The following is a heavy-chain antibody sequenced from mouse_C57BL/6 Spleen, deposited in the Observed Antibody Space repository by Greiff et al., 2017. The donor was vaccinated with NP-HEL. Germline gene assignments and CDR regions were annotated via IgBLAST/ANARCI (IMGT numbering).Heavy chain of an antibody. J-gene: IGHJ3*01. V-gene: IGHV1-22*01. CDR3: ANLLKTY. CDR2: INPNNGST. CDR1: GYTFTDYN. Sequence: EVQLQQSGPELVKPGASVKMSCKASGYTFTDYNMPWVRQSHGKRLEWIGYINPNNGSTSYNQKFKGKATLTVNKSYSTAYLELRSLTSEDSAVYYCANLLKTYWGQGTLVTVSA.